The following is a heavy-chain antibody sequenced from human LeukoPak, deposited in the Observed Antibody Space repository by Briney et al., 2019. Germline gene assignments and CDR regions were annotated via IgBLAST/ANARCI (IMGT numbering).Heavy chain of an antibody. J-gene: IGHJ5*02. CDR3: ARDDFGYSGYDSFNWFDP. V-gene: IGHV3-23*01. CDR2: ISGTGGST. Sequence: GGSLRLSCPASGFTFNNYAMIWVRQAPGKGLEWVSGISGTGGSTFYADSVKGRFRISRDNSKNTLYLQMNSLRAEDTAVYYCARDDFGYSGYDSFNWFDPWGQGTLVTVSS. D-gene: IGHD5-12*01. CDR1: GFTFNNYA.